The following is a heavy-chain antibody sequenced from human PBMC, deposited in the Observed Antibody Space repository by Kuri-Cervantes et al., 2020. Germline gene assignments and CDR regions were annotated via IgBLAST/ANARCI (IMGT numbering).Heavy chain of an antibody. CDR3: ARDCGGDCSHFDY. CDR1: GGSISSGGYS. V-gene: IGHV4-30-2*01. J-gene: IGHJ4*02. Sequence: LRLSCAVSGGSISSGGYSWSWIRQPPGKGLEWIGEINHSGSTNYNPSLKSRVTISVDTSKNQFSLKLSSVTAADTAVYYCARDCGGDCSHFDYWGQGTLVTVSS. CDR2: INHSGST. D-gene: IGHD2-21*02.